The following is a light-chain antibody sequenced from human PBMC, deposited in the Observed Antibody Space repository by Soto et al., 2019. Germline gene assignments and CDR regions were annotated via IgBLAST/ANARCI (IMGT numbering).Light chain of an antibody. CDR2: EVR. J-gene: IGLJ2*01. CDR3: SSYTSSKTLV. Sequence: QSALTQPASVSGSPGQSITISCTRTSTDVGGSNYVSWYQQHPGKAPKLLFYEVRNRPSGVSSRFSGSKSGNTASLTISGLQAEDEADYYCSSYTSSKTLVFGGGTKVTV. V-gene: IGLV2-14*01. CDR1: STDVGGSNY.